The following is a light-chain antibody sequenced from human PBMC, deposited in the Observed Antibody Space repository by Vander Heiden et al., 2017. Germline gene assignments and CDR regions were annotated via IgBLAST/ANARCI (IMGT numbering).Light chain of an antibody. V-gene: IGKV1-39*01. J-gene: IGKJ3*01. CDR3: QQSYSTPT. CDR2: AAS. CDR1: QSIDRY. Sequence: DIQVTQSPSSLSASVGDRVTIPCRTSQSIDRYLNWYQQQPGKAPKILIYAASTLQSGVPSRFSGSGSGTDFTLTISGLQPEDFATYYCQQSYSTPTFGPGTKVDIK.